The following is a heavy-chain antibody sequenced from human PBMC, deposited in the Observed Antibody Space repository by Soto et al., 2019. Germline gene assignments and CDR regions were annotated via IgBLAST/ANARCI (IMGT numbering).Heavy chain of an antibody. CDR1: GGSIGSYY. D-gene: IGHD7-27*01. J-gene: IGHJ4*02. Sequence: SETLSLTCTVAGGSIGSYYWSWIRQPTGKGLEWIGYIYYSGSTNYNPSLKSRVTISVDTSKNQFSLKLSSVTAADTAVYYCARRWGRTFDYWGQGTLVTVSS. CDR3: ARRWGRTFDY. V-gene: IGHV4-59*08. CDR2: IYYSGST.